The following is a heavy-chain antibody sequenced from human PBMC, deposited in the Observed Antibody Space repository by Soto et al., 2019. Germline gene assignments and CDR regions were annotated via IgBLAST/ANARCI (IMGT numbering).Heavy chain of an antibody. J-gene: IGHJ6*02. CDR2: VNAGNGNT. CDR1: GYTFTSYA. V-gene: IGHV1-3*05. Sequence: QVQLVQSGAEEKKPGASVKVSCKASGYTFTSYAMHWVRQAPGQRLEWMGWVNAGNGNTKYSQRFQGRVTITRDTSASTAYMELSSLRSEDTAVYYCARTFQYCSGGSCDYAMDVWGQGTTVTVSS. D-gene: IGHD2-15*01. CDR3: ARTFQYCSGGSCDYAMDV.